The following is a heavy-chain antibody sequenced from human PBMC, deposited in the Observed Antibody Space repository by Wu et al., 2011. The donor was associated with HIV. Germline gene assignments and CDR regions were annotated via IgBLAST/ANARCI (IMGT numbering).Heavy chain of an antibody. CDR3: ARDSTSWSRSNWFDP. Sequence: QVRLVQSGAEAKKPGASVKVSCKASGYTFTGYYIHWVRQAPGQGLEWMGWSNPISGATKYAQKFQGRLTIARDTSISTAYMELSRLRSDDTAVYYCARDSTSWSRSNWFDPWGQGTLVTVSS. CDR2: SNPISGAT. V-gene: IGHV1-2*02. J-gene: IGHJ5*02. CDR1: GYTFTGYY. D-gene: IGHD6-13*01.